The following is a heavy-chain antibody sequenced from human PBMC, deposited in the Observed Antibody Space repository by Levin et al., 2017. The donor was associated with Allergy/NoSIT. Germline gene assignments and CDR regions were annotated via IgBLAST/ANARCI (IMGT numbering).Heavy chain of an antibody. CDR1: GFTFRRYW. CDR2: IKEDGSEK. D-gene: IGHD5-12*01. Sequence: PGGSLRLSCAASGFTFRRYWMNWVRQAPLKGLEWVANIKEDGSEKYYVDSVKGRFTISRDNARNSLYLQMNSLRVDDTAVYYCATVNSGLDSGDAFDIWGQGTMVTVSS. CDR3: ATVNSGLDSGDAFDI. J-gene: IGHJ3*02. V-gene: IGHV3-7*02.